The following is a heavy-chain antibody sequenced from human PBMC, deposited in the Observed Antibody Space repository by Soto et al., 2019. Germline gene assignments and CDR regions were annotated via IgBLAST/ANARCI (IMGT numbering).Heavy chain of an antibody. CDR2: IYWDHDK. Sequence: QITLNESGPTQVKPRQTLTLTCTFSGFSLTTSGVGVGWIRQSPGKAPEWLALIYWDHDKRYSPSLKSRRTITKDTSKNQVVLTMADLDPADTATYYCAHRVLRTVFGLVTTTAIYFDFWGQGTPVAVSS. CDR1: GFSLTTSGVG. D-gene: IGHD3-3*01. CDR3: AHRVLRTVFGLVTTTAIYFDF. V-gene: IGHV2-5*02. J-gene: IGHJ4*02.